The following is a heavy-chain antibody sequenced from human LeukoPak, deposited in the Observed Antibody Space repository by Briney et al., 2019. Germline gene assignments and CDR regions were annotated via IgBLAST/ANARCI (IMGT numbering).Heavy chain of an antibody. CDR3: ARDPAYYYDSSGVAFDI. CDR2: ISSSSSTI. J-gene: IGHJ3*02. V-gene: IGHV3-48*01. D-gene: IGHD3-22*01. CDR1: GFTFSSYC. Sequence: GGSLRLSCVVSGFTFSSYCMNWVRQAPGKGLEWVSYISSSSSTIYYADSVKGRFTISRDNAKNSLYLQMNSLRAEDTAVYYCARDPAYYYDSSGVAFDIWGQGTMVTVSS.